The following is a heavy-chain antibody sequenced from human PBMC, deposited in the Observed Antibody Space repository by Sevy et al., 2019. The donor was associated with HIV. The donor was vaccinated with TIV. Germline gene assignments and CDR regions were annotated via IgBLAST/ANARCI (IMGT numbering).Heavy chain of an antibody. CDR1: GFTFSSYA. D-gene: IGHD3-16*01. Sequence: GGSLRLSCAASGFTFSSYAMHLVRQAPGKGLEWVAVISYDGSNKYYADSVKGRFTISRDNSKNTLYLQMNSLRAEDTAVYYCANLVDYWGQGTLVTVSS. J-gene: IGHJ4*02. CDR2: ISYDGSNK. V-gene: IGHV3-30-3*01. CDR3: ANLVDY.